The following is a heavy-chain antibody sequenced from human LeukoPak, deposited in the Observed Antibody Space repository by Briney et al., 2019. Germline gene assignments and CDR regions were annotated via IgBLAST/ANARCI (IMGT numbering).Heavy chain of an antibody. J-gene: IGHJ3*02. Sequence: GGSLRLSCAASGFTFDTSVMGWVRQAPGRGLEWVSDISASDGRIFYADSVKGRFTISRDNSKDTLYLQMNSLRAEDTALYYCAKRRRPSGGAYDMWGPGTMVTVSS. CDR1: GFTFDTSV. CDR3: AKRRRPSGGAYDM. CDR2: ISASDGRI. V-gene: IGHV3-23*01. D-gene: IGHD2-15*01.